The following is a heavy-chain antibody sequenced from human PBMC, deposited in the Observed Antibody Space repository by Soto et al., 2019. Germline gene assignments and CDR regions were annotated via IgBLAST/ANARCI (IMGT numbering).Heavy chain of an antibody. J-gene: IGHJ5*02. CDR3: ARGCTFRWWFDP. CDR1: GFSLSTSGMC. Sequence: SGPTLVNPTQTLTLTCTFSGFSLSTSGMCVSWIRQPPGKALEWLALIDWDDDKYYSTALKTRLTISKDTSKNQVVLTMTNMDPVDTATYFCARGCTFRWWFDPRGQGTLVTVSS. CDR2: IDWDDDK. V-gene: IGHV2-70*01. D-gene: IGHD2-15*01.